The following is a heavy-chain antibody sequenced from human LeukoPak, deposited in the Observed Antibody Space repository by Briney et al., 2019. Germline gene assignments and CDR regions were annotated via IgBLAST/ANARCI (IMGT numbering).Heavy chain of an antibody. CDR3: ARTPYYDSSGYHPDGWFDP. CDR1: GFTFSSYG. V-gene: IGHV3-30*02. CDR2: IRYDGSNK. D-gene: IGHD3-22*01. Sequence: GGSLRLSCAASGFTFSSYGMHWVRQAPGKGLEWVAFIRYDGSNKYYADSVKGRFTISRDNSKNTLYLQMNSLRAEDTAVYYCARTPYYDSSGYHPDGWFDPGGQGTLVTVSS. J-gene: IGHJ5*02.